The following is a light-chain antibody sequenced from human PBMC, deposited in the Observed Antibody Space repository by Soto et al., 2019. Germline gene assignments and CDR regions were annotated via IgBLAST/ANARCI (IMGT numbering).Light chain of an antibody. J-gene: IGKJ1*01. CDR1: QSVSSN. Sequence: ERVMTQSPATLSVSPGERATLSCRASQSVSSNLAWYQQKPGQAPRLLIYGASTRATGIPARFSGSGSGTEFTLTITSLQSADFPVYYCQQYNIWPWTFGQGTKVEIK. CDR3: QQYNIWPWT. V-gene: IGKV3-15*01. CDR2: GAS.